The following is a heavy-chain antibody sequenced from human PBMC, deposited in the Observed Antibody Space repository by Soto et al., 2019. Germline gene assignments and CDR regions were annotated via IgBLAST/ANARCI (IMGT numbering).Heavy chain of an antibody. CDR2: TNYSGST. J-gene: IGHJ6*02. CDR3: ARTRNLDV. V-gene: IGHV4-34*01. CDR1: GGSLSGYY. Sequence: QVQLQQWGAGLLKPSETLSLTCAVYGGSLSGYYGNWIRQSPGKGLEWIGETNYSGSTNYNPSLKSRVTISIDTSKNQFSLNLSSVSAAATAVYYCARTRNLDVWGQGTTVTVSS. D-gene: IGHD1-1*01.